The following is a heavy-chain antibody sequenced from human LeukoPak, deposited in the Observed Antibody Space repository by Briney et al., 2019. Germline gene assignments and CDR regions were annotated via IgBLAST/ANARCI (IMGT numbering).Heavy chain of an antibody. CDR3: ARDLWDDILTGYQAHYYGMDV. J-gene: IGHJ6*02. Sequence: GGSLRLSCEGSAFIFSGHWMNWVRQTPGKGLEWVASIKEDGSERQYVDSVKGRFSISRDNTKGSLFLQLNSLRAEDTAVYYCARDLWDDILTGYQAHYYGMDVWGQGTTVTVSS. V-gene: IGHV3-7*03. D-gene: IGHD3-9*01. CDR1: AFIFSGHW. CDR2: IKEDGSER.